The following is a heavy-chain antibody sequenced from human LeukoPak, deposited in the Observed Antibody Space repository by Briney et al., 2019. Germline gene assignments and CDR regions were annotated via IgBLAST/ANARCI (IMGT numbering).Heavy chain of an antibody. CDR3: AKDRYGSGSPFDY. CDR2: ISSSGSTI. D-gene: IGHD3-10*01. Sequence: GGSLRLSCEASGFTFTTYSMTWVRQAPGKGLEWISYISSSGSTIYYADSVKGRFTISRDNAKNSLYLQMNSLRAEDTAVYYCAKDRYGSGSPFDYWGQGTLVTVSS. V-gene: IGHV3-48*04. J-gene: IGHJ4*02. CDR1: GFTFTTYS.